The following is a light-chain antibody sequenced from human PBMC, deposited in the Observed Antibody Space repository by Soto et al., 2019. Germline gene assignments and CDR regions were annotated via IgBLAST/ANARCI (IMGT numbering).Light chain of an antibody. CDR1: QTISTW. V-gene: IGKV1-5*01. CDR3: QQSYSAPKT. CDR2: DAS. J-gene: IGKJ1*01. Sequence: IHVAHSPPTLSASLGDIVTITGRASQTISTWMAWYQQKPGKAPKLLVYDASTLQSGVASRFSGDGSGTDFTLTISSLQPEDFATYYCQQSYSAPKTFGQGTKVDIK.